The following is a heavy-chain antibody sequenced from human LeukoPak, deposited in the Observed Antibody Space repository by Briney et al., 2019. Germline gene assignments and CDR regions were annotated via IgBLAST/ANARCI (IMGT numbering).Heavy chain of an antibody. D-gene: IGHD3-10*01. CDR1: GFTFSSYA. Sequence: GGSLRLSCAASGFTFSSYAMSWVRQAPGKGLEWVSAISGSGGSTYYADSVKGRFTISGDNSKNTLYLQMNSLRAEDTAVYYCARDRDQGYFDYWGQGTLVTVSS. CDR2: ISGSGGST. V-gene: IGHV3-23*01. J-gene: IGHJ4*02. CDR3: ARDRDQGYFDY.